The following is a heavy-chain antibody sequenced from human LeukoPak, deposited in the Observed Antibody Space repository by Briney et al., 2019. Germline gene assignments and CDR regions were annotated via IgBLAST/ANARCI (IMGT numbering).Heavy chain of an antibody. CDR3: AKDGSRIAVAGSVSGYFQH. V-gene: IGHV3-23*01. D-gene: IGHD6-19*01. CDR2: ISTSGGDT. Sequence: PGGSLRLSCAASGFTFSNYAMHWVRQAPGKGLEWVSAISTSGGDTTYADSVKGRFTISRDNSKNTLYLQMNSLRAEDTAVYYCAKDGSRIAVAGSVSGYFQHWGQGTLVTVSS. J-gene: IGHJ1*01. CDR1: GFTFSNYA.